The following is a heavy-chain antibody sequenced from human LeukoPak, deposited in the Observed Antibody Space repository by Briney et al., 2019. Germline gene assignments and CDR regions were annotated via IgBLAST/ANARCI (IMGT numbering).Heavy chain of an antibody. CDR2: VSWNSDSI. Sequence: GGSLRLSCAASGFTFDDYAMHWVRQAPGKGLGWVSTVSWNSDSIGYADSVKGRFTISRDNAKNSLYLQMNSLRAEDTALYYCAKSPSGSFYTQFDYWGQGTLVTVSS. V-gene: IGHV3-9*01. D-gene: IGHD3-10*01. J-gene: IGHJ4*02. CDR3: AKSPSGSFYTQFDY. CDR1: GFTFDDYA.